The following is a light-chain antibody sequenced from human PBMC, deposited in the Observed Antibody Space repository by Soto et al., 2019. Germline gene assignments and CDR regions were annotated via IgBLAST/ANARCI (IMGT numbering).Light chain of an antibody. J-gene: IGKJ5*01. V-gene: IGKV3-20*01. CDR2: GAS. CDR3: QQYGSSLIT. CDR1: QSVSSSY. Sequence: EIVLTQSPGTLSLSPGERATRSCRASQSVSSSYLAWYQQKTGQAPRLLIYGASSRATGIPDRFSGSGSGTDFTLTISRLEPEDFAVYYCQQYGSSLITFGQGTRLEIK.